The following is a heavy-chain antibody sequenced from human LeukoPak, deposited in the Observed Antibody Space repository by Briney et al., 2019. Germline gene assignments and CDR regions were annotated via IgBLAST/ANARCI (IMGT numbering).Heavy chain of an antibody. D-gene: IGHD3-10*01. CDR3: TRSLVF. CDR1: GYAFSTSG. CDR2: ISAVNGNT. J-gene: IGHJ4*02. Sequence: ASVKVSCMASGYAFSTSGITWVRQAPGRGLEWIGWISAVNGNTSYAEKFLDRVSMTTDTATSTAYMELGSLISDDTAVYFCTRSLVFWGQGTQVTVSP. V-gene: IGHV1-18*01.